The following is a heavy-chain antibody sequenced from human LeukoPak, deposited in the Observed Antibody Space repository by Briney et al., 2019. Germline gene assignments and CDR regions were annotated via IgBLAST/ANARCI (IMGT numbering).Heavy chain of an antibody. D-gene: IGHD5-18*01. Sequence: GGSLRLSCAASGFTVSASSMSWARQAPGKGLEWVSYISSSSSTIYYADSVKGRFTISRDNAKNSLYLQMNSLRDEDTAVYYCARYVDTTMLTWGQGTLVTVSS. CDR1: GFTVSASS. CDR2: ISSSSSTI. J-gene: IGHJ4*02. V-gene: IGHV3-48*02. CDR3: ARYVDTTMLT.